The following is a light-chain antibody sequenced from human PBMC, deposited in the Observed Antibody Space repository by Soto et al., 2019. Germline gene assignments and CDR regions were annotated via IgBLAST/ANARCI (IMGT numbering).Light chain of an antibody. J-gene: IGKJ2*01. CDR2: DAS. Sequence: EILLTQSPAALSLSPGERATLSCRASQSVSSYLAWYQQKPGQAPRLLIYDASNRATGIPARFSGSGSGTDFTLTISSLEPEDFAVYYCQQYNNWPHTFGQGTKVDI. CDR1: QSVSSY. CDR3: QQYNNWPHT. V-gene: IGKV3-11*01.